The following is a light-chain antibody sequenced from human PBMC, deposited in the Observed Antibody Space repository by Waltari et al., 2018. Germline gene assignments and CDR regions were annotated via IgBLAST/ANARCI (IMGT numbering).Light chain of an antibody. Sequence: EVALRQFPDTLSLSPGESATLSCWASQPVGRNVLAWFQLKPGQAPRLLIYGASTRASGIPDRFSGSGSGAAVTLTINRLEPEDCAIYYCQHHGAPPYTFGQGTKLEIK. V-gene: IGKV3-20*01. J-gene: IGKJ2*01. CDR3: QHHGAPPYT. CDR1: QPVGRNV. CDR2: GAS.